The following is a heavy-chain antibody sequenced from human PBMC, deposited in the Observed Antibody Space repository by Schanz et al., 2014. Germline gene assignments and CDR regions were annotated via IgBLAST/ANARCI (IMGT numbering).Heavy chain of an antibody. J-gene: IGHJ6*02. Sequence: DVHLLESGGGLVQPGGSLRLSCAASGFSFSSYAMGWVRQARGKGLEWVSAMNESHSTIYYADSVRGRFTISRDNSKNSLYLQMNSLRAEDTAVYYCAKDGPGGSGSYSADGGMDVWGRGTTVTVSS. CDR2: MNESHSTI. CDR3: AKDGPGGSGSYSADGGMDV. D-gene: IGHD3-10*01. V-gene: IGHV3-23*01. CDR1: GFSFSSYA.